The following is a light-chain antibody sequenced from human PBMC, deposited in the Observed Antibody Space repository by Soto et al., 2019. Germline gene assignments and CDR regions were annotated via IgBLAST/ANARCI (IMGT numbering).Light chain of an antibody. CDR1: GSNIGSNA. Sequence: QAVVTQPPSASGTPGQRVTISCSGSGSNIGSNAVSWYQQLPGTAPKLLIYSNNQRPSGVPDRFSGSKSGTSASLAISGLQSEDEADYYCAAWDDGLNGPLFGGGTKVTVL. J-gene: IGLJ2*01. CDR3: AAWDDGLNGPL. V-gene: IGLV1-44*01. CDR2: SNN.